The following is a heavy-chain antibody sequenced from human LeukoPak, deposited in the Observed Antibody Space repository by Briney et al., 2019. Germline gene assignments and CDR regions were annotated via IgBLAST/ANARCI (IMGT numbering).Heavy chain of an antibody. V-gene: IGHV4-4*07. CDR3: ARDRAMAGTNDAFDI. J-gene: IGHJ3*02. CDR2: IYTSGST. D-gene: IGHD2-8*01. Sequence: PSETLSLTCTVSGGSISSYYWSWIRQPAGKGLEWIGRIYTSGSTNYNPSLKSRVTMSVDTSKNQFSLKLSSVTAADTAVYYCARDRAMAGTNDAFDIWGQATMVTVSS. CDR1: GGSISSYY.